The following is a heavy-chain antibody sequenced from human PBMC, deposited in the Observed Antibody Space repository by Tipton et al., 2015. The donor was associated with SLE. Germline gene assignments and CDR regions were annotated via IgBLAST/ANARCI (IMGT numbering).Heavy chain of an antibody. CDR2: IYTSGST. J-gene: IGHJ2*01. CDR1: GGSFNNYY. CDR3: ARPTAYEPGGFDL. D-gene: IGHD3-3*01. Sequence: TLSLTCAIYGGSFNNYYWSWIRQPPGKGLEWIGRIYTSGSTNYNPSLKSRVTMSVDTSKNQFSLKLNSVTAADTAVYYCARPTAYEPGGFDLWGRGTLVTVSS. V-gene: IGHV4-59*10.